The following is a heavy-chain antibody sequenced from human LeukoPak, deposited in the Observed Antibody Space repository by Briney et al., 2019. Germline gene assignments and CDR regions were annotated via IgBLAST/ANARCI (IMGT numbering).Heavy chain of an antibody. D-gene: IGHD3-10*01. J-gene: IGHJ6*03. CDR3: ARLTKNDSGSFRFGKKKRGYMDV. CDR1: GGSISSYY. V-gene: IGHV4-59*12. CDR2: IYYSGST. Sequence: ASETLSLTCTVSGGSISSYYWSWIRQPPGKGLEWIGYIYYSGSTNYNPSLKSRVTISVDTSKNQFSLKLSSVTAADTAVYYCARLTKNDSGSFRFGKKKRGYMDVWGKGTTVTISS.